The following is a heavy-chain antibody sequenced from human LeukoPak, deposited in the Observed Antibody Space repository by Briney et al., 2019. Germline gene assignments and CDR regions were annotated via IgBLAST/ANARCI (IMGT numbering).Heavy chain of an antibody. CDR1: GGSISSHY. D-gene: IGHD5-18*01. CDR3: ARNLGYSYGPVYFDY. CDR2: IYYSGST. J-gene: IGHJ4*02. V-gene: IGHV4-59*11. Sequence: SETLSLTCTVSGGSISSHYWNWIRQPPGKGLEWIAYIYYSGSTTYNPSLKSRVTISVATSKNQFSLKLSSVTAADTAVYYCARNLGYSYGPVYFDYWGQGTLVTVSS.